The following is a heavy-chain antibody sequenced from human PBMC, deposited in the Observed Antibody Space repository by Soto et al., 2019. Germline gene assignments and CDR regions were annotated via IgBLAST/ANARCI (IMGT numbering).Heavy chain of an antibody. J-gene: IGHJ6*02. V-gene: IGHV3-30*18. CDR3: AKGRSGSYYYGMDV. CDR2: ISYDGSNK. CDR1: GFTFSSYG. Sequence: PGGSLRLSCAASGFTFSSYGMHWVRQAPGKGLEWVAVISYDGSNKYYADSVKGRFTISRDNSKNTLYLQMNSLRAEDTAVYYCAKGRSGSYYYGMDVWGQGTTVTVSS. D-gene: IGHD1-26*01.